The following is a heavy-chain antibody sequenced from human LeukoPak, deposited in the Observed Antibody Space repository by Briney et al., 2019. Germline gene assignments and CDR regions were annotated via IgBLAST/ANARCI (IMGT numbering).Heavy chain of an antibody. Sequence: GGSLRLSCAASGFTFSIYDMTWVRQTPGKGLEWVAFIRYDGSNKYYADSVKGRFTISRDNSKNTLYLQMNSLRAEDTAVYYCAKGKAYYYDSSGYYLDYWGQGTLVTVSS. CDR2: IRYDGSNK. J-gene: IGHJ4*02. CDR1: GFTFSIYD. D-gene: IGHD3-22*01. CDR3: AKGKAYYYDSSGYYLDY. V-gene: IGHV3-30*02.